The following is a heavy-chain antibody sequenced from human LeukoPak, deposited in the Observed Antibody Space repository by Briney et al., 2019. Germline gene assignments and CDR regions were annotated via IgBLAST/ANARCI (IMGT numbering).Heavy chain of an antibody. V-gene: IGHV3-7*04. CDR2: IKRDGSEK. CDR1: GGAFSSYW. J-gene: IGHJ4*02. D-gene: IGHD2-8*02. CDR3: AREREAGGDD. Sequence: GGSLRLYCTASGGAFSSYWMSWVRQAPGKGLEWVANIKRDGSEKYYVDSVKGRFTISRDNAKNSLYLQMNSLRAEDTAVYYCAREREAGGDDCGQGTLVTVSS.